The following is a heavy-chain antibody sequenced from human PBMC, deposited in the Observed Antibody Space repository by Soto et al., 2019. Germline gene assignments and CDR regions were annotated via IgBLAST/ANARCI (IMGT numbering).Heavy chain of an antibody. J-gene: IGHJ4*02. CDR1: GFTFSSYA. D-gene: IGHD6-19*01. V-gene: IGHV3-23*01. CDR2: ISGSGGNT. CDR3: ARDSHVGSGWQLTADY. Sequence: EVQLLESGGGLGQPGGSLRLSCAASGFTFSSYAMNWVRQAPGKGLEWVSTISGSGGNTYYADSVKGRFTISRDNSKNTLYLQMNSLRAEDTAVYYCARDSHVGSGWQLTADYWGQGTLVTVSS.